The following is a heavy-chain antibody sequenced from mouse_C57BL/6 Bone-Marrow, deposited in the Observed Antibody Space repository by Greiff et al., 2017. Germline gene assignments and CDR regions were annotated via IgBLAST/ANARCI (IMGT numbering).Heavy chain of an antibody. V-gene: IGHV10-1*01. CDR1: GFSFNTYA. D-gene: IGHD2-3*01. CDR2: IRSKSNNYAT. Sequence: EVQLVESGGGLVQPKGSLKLSCAASGFSFNTYAMNWVRQAPGKGLEWVARIRSKSNNYATYYADSVKDRFTISRDDSESMLYLQMNNLKTEDTAMYYCVRPSFYDGYFDVWGTGTTVTVSS. CDR3: VRPSFYDGYFDV. J-gene: IGHJ1*03.